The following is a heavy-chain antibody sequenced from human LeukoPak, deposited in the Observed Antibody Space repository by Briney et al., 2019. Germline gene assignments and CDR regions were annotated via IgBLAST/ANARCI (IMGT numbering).Heavy chain of an antibody. D-gene: IGHD6-19*01. CDR3: ARFGLGKRIEVAGIPFDI. Sequence: WASVKVSCKASGGTFSSYAISWVRQAPGQGLEWMGWISAYNGNTNYAQKFQGRVTMTTDTSTSTAYMELRSLRSDDTAMYYCARFGLGKRIEVAGIPFDIWGQGTMVTVSS. J-gene: IGHJ3*02. CDR1: GGTFSSYA. CDR2: ISAYNGNT. V-gene: IGHV1-18*01.